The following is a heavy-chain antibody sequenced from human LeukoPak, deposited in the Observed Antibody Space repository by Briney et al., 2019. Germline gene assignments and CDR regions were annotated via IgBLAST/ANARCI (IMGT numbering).Heavy chain of an antibody. CDR1: GGSFSGYY. V-gene: IGHV4-34*01. CDR2: INHSGST. Sequence: SETLSLACAVYGGSFSGYYWSWLRQPPGKGLEWIGEINHSGSTNYNPSLKSRVTISVDTSKNQFSLKLSSVTAADTAVYYCARASDIVVVPAAHPHRILDCWGQGTLVTVSS. D-gene: IGHD2-2*01. CDR3: ARASDIVVVPAAHPHRILDC. J-gene: IGHJ4*02.